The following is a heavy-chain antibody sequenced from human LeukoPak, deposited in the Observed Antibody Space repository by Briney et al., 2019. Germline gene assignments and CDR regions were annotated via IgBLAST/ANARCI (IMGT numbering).Heavy chain of an antibody. CDR1: GFTFSSYA. CDR3: AREGMAAAGTGEFDY. CDR2: ISYDGSNK. Sequence: GGSLRLSCAASGFTFSSYAMHWVRQAPGKGLEWVAVISYDGSNKYYADSVKGRFTISRDNSKNTLYLQMNSLRAEDTAVYYCAREGMAAAGTGEFDYWGQGTLVTVSS. D-gene: IGHD6-13*01. J-gene: IGHJ4*02. V-gene: IGHV3-30*04.